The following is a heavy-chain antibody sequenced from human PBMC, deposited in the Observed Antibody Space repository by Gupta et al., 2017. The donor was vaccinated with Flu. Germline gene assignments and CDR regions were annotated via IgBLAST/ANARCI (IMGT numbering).Heavy chain of an antibody. CDR1: GYSISRGYY. V-gene: IGHV4-38-2*01. CDR2: IYHSGST. D-gene: IGHD2-8*02. CDR3: ARPPTLVVYDWYFDL. Sequence: QVQLQESGPGLVKPSETLSLTCAVSGYSISRGYYWGWIRQPPGKGLEWIGSIYHSGSTYYNPSLKSRVTISVDTSKNQFSLKLSSVTAADTAVYYCARPPTLVVYDWYFDLWGRGTLVTVSS. J-gene: IGHJ2*01.